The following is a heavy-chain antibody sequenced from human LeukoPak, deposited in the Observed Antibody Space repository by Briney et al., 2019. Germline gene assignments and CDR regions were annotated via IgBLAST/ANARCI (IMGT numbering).Heavy chain of an antibody. J-gene: IGHJ5*02. V-gene: IGHV3-7*03. CDR1: GFTFSDYW. D-gene: IGHD2-15*01. Sequence: GGSLSLSCAVSGFTFSDYWMSWVRQAPGKGLEWVANIKQDGSVKYYVDSVKGRFTISRDNAKNSLYLQMNSLRVEDTAIYYRARVGEYCSGVSCSSGWFDPWGQGTLVTVSS. CDR3: ARVGEYCSGVSCSSGWFDP. CDR2: IKQDGSVK.